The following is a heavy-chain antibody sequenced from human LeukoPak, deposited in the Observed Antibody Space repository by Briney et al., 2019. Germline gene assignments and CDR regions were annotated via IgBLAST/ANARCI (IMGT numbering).Heavy chain of an antibody. V-gene: IGHV3-21*04. J-gene: IGHJ4*02. Sequence: GGSLRLSCAASGFTFSSYSMNWVRQAPGKGLEWVSSISSSSSYIYYADSVKGRFTISRDNAKNSLYLQMNSLGAEDMALYYCAKDINWELLDGSGSYDYWGQGTLVTVSS. CDR1: GFTFSSYS. CDR3: AKDINWELLDGSGSYDY. CDR2: ISSSSSYI. D-gene: IGHD3-10*01.